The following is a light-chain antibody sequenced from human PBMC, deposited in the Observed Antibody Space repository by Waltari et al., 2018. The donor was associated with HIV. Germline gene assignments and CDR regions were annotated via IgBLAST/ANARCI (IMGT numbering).Light chain of an antibody. CDR1: TLGSQS. CDR2: DDS. V-gene: IGLV3-21*02. J-gene: IGLJ3*02. CDR3: QLWETYREVWV. Sequence: SFALTQPLSVSVAPGPTATLTCTAYTLGSQSVHWSPHISCHAPVLVVYDDSARPSRMPERFSGSNSGNTATLTISEVEAGDEDDYFCQLWETYREVWVFGGGSTLTVL.